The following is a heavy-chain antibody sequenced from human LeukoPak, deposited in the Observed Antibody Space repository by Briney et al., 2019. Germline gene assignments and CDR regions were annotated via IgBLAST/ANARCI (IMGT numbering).Heavy chain of an antibody. CDR2: IRYDGSNK. V-gene: IGHV3-30*02. CDR3: AKDGRIAARPSYFDY. D-gene: IGHD6-6*01. CDR1: GFTFSSYG. Sequence: GGSLRLSCAASGFTFSSYGMHRVRQAPGKGLVWVAFIRYDGSNKYYADSVKGRFTISRDNSKNTLYLQMNSLRAEDTAVYYCAKDGRIAARPSYFDYWGQGTLVTVSS. J-gene: IGHJ4*02.